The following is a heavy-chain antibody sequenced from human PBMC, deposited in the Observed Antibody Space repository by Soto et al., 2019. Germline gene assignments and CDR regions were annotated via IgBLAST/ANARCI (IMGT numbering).Heavy chain of an antibody. V-gene: IGHV1-69*13. CDR1: GGTFSRYA. CDR2: IIPIFGTA. D-gene: IGHD3-9*01. CDR3: ARGSYDILTGRLYYFDY. J-gene: IGHJ4*02. Sequence: SVKVSCKASGGTFSRYAISWVRQAPGQGLEWMGGIIPIFGTANYAQKFQGRVTITADESTSTAYMELSSLRSEDTAVYYCARGSYDILTGRLYYFDYWGQGTLVTVSS.